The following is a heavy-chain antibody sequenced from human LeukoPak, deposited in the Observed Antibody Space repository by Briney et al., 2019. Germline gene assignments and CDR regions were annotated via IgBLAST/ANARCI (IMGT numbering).Heavy chain of an antibody. CDR2: IKQDGSEK. CDR1: GFTVSSNY. Sequence: GGSLRLSCAASGFTVSSNYMSWVRQAPGKGLEWVANIKQDGSEKYYVDSVKGRFTISRDNAKNSLYLQMNGLRAEDTAVYYCARGNLYYDSSGFDYWGQGTLVTVSS. V-gene: IGHV3-7*01. CDR3: ARGNLYYDSSGFDY. D-gene: IGHD3-22*01. J-gene: IGHJ4*02.